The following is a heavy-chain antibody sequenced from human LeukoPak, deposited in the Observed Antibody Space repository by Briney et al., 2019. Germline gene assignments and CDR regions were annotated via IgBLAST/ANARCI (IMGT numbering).Heavy chain of an antibody. V-gene: IGHV4-31*03. CDR3: ARNRRSIAPDAFDI. Sequence: PSETLSLTCTVSGGSISSGGYYWSWIRQHPGKGLEWIGYIYYSGSTYYNPSLKSRVTISVDTSKNQFSLKLSSVTAADTAVYYCARNRRSIAPDAFDIWGQGTMVTVSS. CDR2: IYYSGST. D-gene: IGHD6-6*01. CDR1: GGSISSGGYY. J-gene: IGHJ3*02.